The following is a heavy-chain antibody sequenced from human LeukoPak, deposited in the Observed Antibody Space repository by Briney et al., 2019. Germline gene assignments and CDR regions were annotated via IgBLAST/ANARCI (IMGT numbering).Heavy chain of an antibody. J-gene: IGHJ3*02. CDR2: ISSSSSYI. CDR1: GFTFSSYS. D-gene: IGHD3-10*01. Sequence: GGSLRLSCAASGFTFSSYSMNWVRQAPGKGLEWVSSISSSSSYIYYADSVKGRFTISRDNAKNSLYLQMNSLRAEDTAVYYCARDLYYGSGSYYRGGSPIEGAFDIWGQGTMVTVPS. CDR3: ARDLYYGSGSYYRGGSPIEGAFDI. V-gene: IGHV3-21*01.